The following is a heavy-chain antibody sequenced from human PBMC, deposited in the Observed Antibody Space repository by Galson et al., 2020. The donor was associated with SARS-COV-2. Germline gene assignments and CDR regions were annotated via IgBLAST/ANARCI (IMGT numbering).Heavy chain of an antibody. D-gene: IGHD6-19*01. CDR3: ARDATSSGWYNWFDP. J-gene: IGHJ5*02. CDR2: VLNSGTT. Sequence: SVTLSLTCTVSGGSIRSSNYYWGWIRQPPGKGLEWIGSVLNSGTTHYSPSLQSRVTISVDTSKNQFSLNLNSVTAADTAMYYCARDATSSGWYNWFDPWGQGTLVTVSS. CDR1: GGSIRSSNYY. V-gene: IGHV4-39*07.